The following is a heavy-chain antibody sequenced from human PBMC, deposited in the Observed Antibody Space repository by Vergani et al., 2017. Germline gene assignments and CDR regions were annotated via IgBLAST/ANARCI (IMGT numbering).Heavy chain of an antibody. Sequence: QVQLQESGPGVVKPSQTLSLTCAVSGGSISSGDHCWTWFRQRPGKGLAWIGYIFYSGTTYDNPSLRSRLTISVETSKKQFSLKLSSVTAADTAEYYCAREVNYSGAFDIWGQGTMVTVSS. V-gene: IGHV4-31*11. CDR1: GGSISSGDHC. J-gene: IGHJ3*02. D-gene: IGHD3-10*01. CDR2: IFYSGTT. CDR3: AREVNYSGAFDI.